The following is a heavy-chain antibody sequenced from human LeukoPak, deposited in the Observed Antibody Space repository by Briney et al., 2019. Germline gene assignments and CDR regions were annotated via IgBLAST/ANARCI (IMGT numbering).Heavy chain of an antibody. V-gene: IGHV4-30-2*03. CDR2: IYYSGST. CDR3: ARRILWFGDTYFDY. D-gene: IGHD3-10*01. CDR1: GGSINSGGSY. Sequence: PSQTLSLTCTVSGGSINSGGSYWSWIRQHPGKGLEWIGSIYYSGSTYYNPSLKSRVTISVDTSKNQFSLKLSSVTAADTAVYYCARRILWFGDTYFDYWGQGTLVTVSS. J-gene: IGHJ4*02.